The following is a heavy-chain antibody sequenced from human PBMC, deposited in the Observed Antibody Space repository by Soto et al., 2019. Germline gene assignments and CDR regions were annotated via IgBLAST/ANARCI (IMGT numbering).Heavy chain of an antibody. CDR2: IYHSGST. V-gene: IGHV4-30-2*01. CDR1: GGSISSGGYS. Sequence: SDTLSLTCAVSGGSISSGGYSWSWIRQPPGKGLEWIGYIYHSGSTYYNPSLKSRVTISVDRSKNQFSLKLSSVTAADTAVYYCARGPGITMVRGVIRENWFDPWGQGTLVTVSS. D-gene: IGHD3-10*01. CDR3: ARGPGITMVRGVIRENWFDP. J-gene: IGHJ5*02.